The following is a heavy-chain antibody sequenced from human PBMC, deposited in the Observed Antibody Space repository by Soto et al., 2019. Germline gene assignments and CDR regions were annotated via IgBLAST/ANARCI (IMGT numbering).Heavy chain of an antibody. Sequence: SVKVSCKASGCTFSSYAISWVRQAPGQGLEWMGGIIPIFGTANYAQKFQGRVTITADESTSTAYMELSSLRSEDTAVYYCASSFGGYSYGYYYYYGMDVWGQGTTVTVSS. J-gene: IGHJ6*02. V-gene: IGHV1-69*13. CDR2: IIPIFGTA. CDR3: ASSFGGYSYGYYYYYGMDV. D-gene: IGHD5-18*01. CDR1: GCTFSSYA.